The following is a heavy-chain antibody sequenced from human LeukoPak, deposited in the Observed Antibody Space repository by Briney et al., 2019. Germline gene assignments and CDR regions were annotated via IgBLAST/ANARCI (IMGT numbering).Heavy chain of an antibody. Sequence: SETLSLTCTVSGGPIISYYWSWIRQPPGKGLEWIAYTHSSGNTGYNPSLKSRVTISVDTSKNQFSLKLSSVTAADTAVYYCARHGGMTTVKSYYYYYMDVWGKGTTVTISS. D-gene: IGHD4-17*01. CDR2: THSSGNT. CDR1: GGPIISYY. CDR3: ARHGGMTTVKSYYYYYMDV. J-gene: IGHJ6*03. V-gene: IGHV4-59*08.